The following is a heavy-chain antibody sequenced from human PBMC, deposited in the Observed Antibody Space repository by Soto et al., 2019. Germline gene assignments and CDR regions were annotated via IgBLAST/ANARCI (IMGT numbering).Heavy chain of an antibody. CDR3: ARREVGGFRSGGFDY. CDR1: GFTFDDYG. D-gene: IGHD5-12*01. Sequence: VQLVESGGGVVRPGGSLRLSCAASGFTFDDYGMSWVRQAPGKGLEWVSGINWNGGSTGYADSVKGRFTISRDNAKNPLYLQMNSLRAEDTALYYCARREVGGFRSGGFDYWGQGTLVTVSS. V-gene: IGHV3-20*04. CDR2: INWNGGST. J-gene: IGHJ4*02.